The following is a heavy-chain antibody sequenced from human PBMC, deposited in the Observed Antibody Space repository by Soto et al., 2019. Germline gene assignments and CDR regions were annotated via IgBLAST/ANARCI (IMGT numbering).Heavy chain of an antibody. CDR3: AKDISFSATVTTGFGY. CDR1: GFTFDDYT. D-gene: IGHD4-17*01. J-gene: IGHJ4*02. V-gene: IGHV3-43*01. CDR2: ISWDGGST. Sequence: ESGGVVVQPGGSLRLSCAASGFTFDDYTMHWVRQAPGKGLEWVSLISWDGGSTYYADSVKGRFTISRDNSKNSLYLQMNSLRTEDTALYYCAKDISFSATVTTGFGYWGQGTLVTVSS.